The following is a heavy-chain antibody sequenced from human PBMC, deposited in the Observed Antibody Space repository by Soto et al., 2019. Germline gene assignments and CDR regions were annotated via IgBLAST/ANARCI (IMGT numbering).Heavy chain of an antibody. CDR3: ARVPRNGKNDDYSRYLDY. D-gene: IGHD4-17*01. Sequence: QVQLQESGPGLVKPSQTLSLTCTVSGGSVSSGGYYWSWIRQHPGKGLEWIGYIYHSGNTYLNPSLKTRVTISVDTSKNQFSLKLSSVTAADTAVYYCARVPRNGKNDDYSRYLDYWGQGTLVSASS. CDR2: IYHSGNT. J-gene: IGHJ4*02. CDR1: GGSVSSGGYY. V-gene: IGHV4-31*03.